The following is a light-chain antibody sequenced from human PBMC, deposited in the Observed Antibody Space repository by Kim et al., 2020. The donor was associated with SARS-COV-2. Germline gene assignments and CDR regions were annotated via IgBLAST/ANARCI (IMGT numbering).Light chain of an antibody. J-gene: IGKJ1*01. CDR1: QSVRSSY. CDR3: QQYGSSPWT. V-gene: IGKV3-20*01. CDR2: DAS. Sequence: EIVLMQSPGPLSLSPGERATLSCRASQSVRSSYLAWYQQKPGQAPRLLIYDASSRATGIPDRFSGSGSGTDFTLTISRLEPEDFAVYYCQQYGSSPWTFGQGTKVDIK.